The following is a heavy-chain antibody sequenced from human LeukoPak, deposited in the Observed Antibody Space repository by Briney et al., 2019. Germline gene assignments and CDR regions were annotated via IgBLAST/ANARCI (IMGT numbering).Heavy chain of an antibody. Sequence: SETLSLTCTVSRGSVSSSTYYWSWVRQPPGKGLEWIASIYYTGSTYYNPSLRSRVTISLDMSKNEFFLTMTSVTAADTAVYFCTAEKNGSPHYWGQGTQVTVSS. D-gene: IGHD2-8*01. V-gene: IGHV4-39*07. J-gene: IGHJ4*02. CDR3: TAEKNGSPHY. CDR1: RGSVSSSTYY. CDR2: IYYTGST.